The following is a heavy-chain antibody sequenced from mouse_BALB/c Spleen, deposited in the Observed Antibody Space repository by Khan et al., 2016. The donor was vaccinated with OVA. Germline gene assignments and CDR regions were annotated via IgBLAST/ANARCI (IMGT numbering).Heavy chain of an antibody. D-gene: IGHD1-1*02. CDR3: ARVWYNGTMDC. V-gene: IGHV9-3-1*01. CDR2: INTYTGEP. CDR1: GFTFTNYG. J-gene: IGHJ4*01. Sequence: QIQLVQSGPELKKPGETVQISCKASGFTFTNYGMNWVKQAPGKGLKWMGWINTYTGEPTFADDFKGRFAFSLETSASTAYLQINSLKNEDTATDFCARVWYNGTMDCWGQGTSVTVSS.